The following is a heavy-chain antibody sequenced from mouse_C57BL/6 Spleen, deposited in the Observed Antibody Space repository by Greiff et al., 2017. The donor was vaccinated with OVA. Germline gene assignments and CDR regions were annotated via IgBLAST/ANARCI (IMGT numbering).Heavy chain of an antibody. CDR1: GSTFTDYY. CDR3: AIDYAGYVDY. Sequence: QVQLQQSGAELVRPGASVKLSCKASGSTFTDYYINWVKQRPGQGLEWIARIYPGSGDTYYNENFKGKATLTAEKSSSTAYMQLSSLTSEDSAVYCCAIDYAGYVDYGGQGTTLTVSS. CDR2: IYPGSGDT. V-gene: IGHV1-76*01. J-gene: IGHJ2*01. D-gene: IGHD2-4*01.